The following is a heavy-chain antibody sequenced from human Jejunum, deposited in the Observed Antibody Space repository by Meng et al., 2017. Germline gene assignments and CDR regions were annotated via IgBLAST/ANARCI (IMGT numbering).Heavy chain of an antibody. CDR3: AKNNWFDP. CDR2: ISHSGDT. CDR1: GGSFSSYY. V-gene: IGHV4-34*01. Sequence: QVQIPQWGAGLFKPSETLSLTCVGSGGSFSSYYWSWIRQPPGKGLEWIGEISHSGDTKYNPSLMSRVTISADTSKNQFSLKLTSVTAADMAVYYCAKNNWFDPWGQGTLVTVSS. J-gene: IGHJ5*02.